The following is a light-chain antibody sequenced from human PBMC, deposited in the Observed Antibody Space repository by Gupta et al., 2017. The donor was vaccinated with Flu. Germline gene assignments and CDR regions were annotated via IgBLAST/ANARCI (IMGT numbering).Light chain of an antibody. Sequence: QSALTQPASVSGSPGQSITISCTGTSSDVGTYDYVSWYQHHPGRPPKLIIYEVTNRPTGVSDRFSGSKSGNTASLTISGLQAEDESDYYCSSYTITSTRYVFGAGTRVSVL. CDR2: EVT. CDR1: SSDVGTYDY. V-gene: IGLV2-14*01. J-gene: IGLJ1*01. CDR3: SSYTITSTRYV.